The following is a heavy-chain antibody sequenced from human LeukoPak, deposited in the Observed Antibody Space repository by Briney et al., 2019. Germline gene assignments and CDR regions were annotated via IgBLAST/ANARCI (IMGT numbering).Heavy chain of an antibody. CDR2: INTNTANP. Sequence: ASLKVSCKASGYTFTSYAMNWVRQAPGQGLEWMGWINTNTANPTYAQGFTGRFVFSLDTSVSTAYLQINSLKAEDTAVYYCARGLSDFYYDSSGYPLWGQGTLVTVSS. CDR1: GYTFTSYA. V-gene: IGHV7-4-1*02. D-gene: IGHD3-22*01. CDR3: ARGLSDFYYDSSGYPL. J-gene: IGHJ4*02.